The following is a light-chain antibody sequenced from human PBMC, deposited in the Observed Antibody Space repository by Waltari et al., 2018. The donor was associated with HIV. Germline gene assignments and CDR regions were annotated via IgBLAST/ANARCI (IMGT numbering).Light chain of an antibody. V-gene: IGLV2-14*01. CDR2: DVT. J-gene: IGLJ1*01. Sequence: QSALTQPASVSGSPGQSITISCTGPSSDIGCLNYVSWYQHHPGKAPKLIIYDVTNRPSGAFSRCSGSKSGNTASLTISGLQADDECDYYCSSYTTNAAYVFGTGTRVTVL. CDR1: SSDIGCLNY. CDR3: SSYTTNAAYV.